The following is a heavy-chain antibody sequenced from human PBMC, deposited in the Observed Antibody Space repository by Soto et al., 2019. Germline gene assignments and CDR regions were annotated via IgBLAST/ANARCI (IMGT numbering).Heavy chain of an antibody. CDR2: ISYGGST. V-gene: IGHV4-31*03. CDR3: SRGILV. D-gene: IGHD3-10*01. CDR1: GGSINSGGYC. Sequence: QVQLQESGPGLVKPSQTLSLTCTVSGGSINSGGYCWSWIRQHPGKGLDWIGCISYGGSTSYNPSLKSRVTISVDTSTNQSSLKLPSVTAADTAVYYCSRGILVWGQGALITVSS. J-gene: IGHJ4*02.